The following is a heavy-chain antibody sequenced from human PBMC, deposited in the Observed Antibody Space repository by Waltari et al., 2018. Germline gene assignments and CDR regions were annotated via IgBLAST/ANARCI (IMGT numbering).Heavy chain of an antibody. J-gene: IGHJ2*01. CDR1: GGSISSHY. CDR2: IYYSGST. Sequence: QVQLQESGPXLVKPSETLSLTCTVSGGSISSHYGSWIRQPPGKGLEWIGYIYYSGSTNYNPSLKSRVXISVDTSXNQFSLKLSSVTAADTAVYYCARQYSSSWRGWYFDLWGRGTXVXVSS. V-gene: IGHV4-59*11. D-gene: IGHD6-13*01. CDR3: ARQYSSSWRGWYFDL.